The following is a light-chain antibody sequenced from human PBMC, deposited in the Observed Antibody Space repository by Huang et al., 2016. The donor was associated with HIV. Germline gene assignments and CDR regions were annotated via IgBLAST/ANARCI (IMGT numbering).Light chain of an antibody. Sequence: EIVLTQSPGTLALSPGERATLSCRASQSVSSSYLAWYKQKPGQAPRALIYGASSRATGIPDSCSGSGAGTDFTLTISRREPEDFTGYYCQQYGSYLRTFGQGTEVEIK. CDR3: QQYGSYLRT. V-gene: IGKV3-20*01. CDR1: QSVSSSY. J-gene: IGKJ1*01. CDR2: GAS.